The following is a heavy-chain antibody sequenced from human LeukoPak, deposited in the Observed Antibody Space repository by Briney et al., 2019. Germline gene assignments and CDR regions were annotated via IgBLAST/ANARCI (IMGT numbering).Heavy chain of an antibody. CDR1: GFTFSSYA. CDR2: IRASGGST. CDR3: AKKVPGIAAAGDWYFDL. D-gene: IGHD6-13*01. J-gene: IGHJ2*01. V-gene: IGHV3-23*01. Sequence: GGSLRLSCAASGFTFSSYAMSWVLQAPGEGLEWVSAIRASGGSTYYADSLQGRFTITTDNSKSTLYLQMNSLRAEDTAVYYCAKKVPGIAAAGDWYFDLWGRGTLVTVSS.